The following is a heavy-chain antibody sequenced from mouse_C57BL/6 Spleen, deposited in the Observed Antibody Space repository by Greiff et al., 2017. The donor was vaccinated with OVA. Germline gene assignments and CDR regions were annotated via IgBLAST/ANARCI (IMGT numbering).Heavy chain of an antibody. J-gene: IGHJ4*01. V-gene: IGHV1-76*01. CDR2: IYPGSGNT. CDR1: GYTFTDYY. Sequence: VQLQQSGAELVRPGASVKLSCKASGYTFTDYYINWVKQRPGQGLEWIARIYPGSGNTYYNEKFKGKATLTAEKSSSTAYMQLSSLTSEDSAVYFCARSLIYYGAMDYWGQGTSVTVSS. D-gene: IGHD2-1*01. CDR3: ARSLIYYGAMDY.